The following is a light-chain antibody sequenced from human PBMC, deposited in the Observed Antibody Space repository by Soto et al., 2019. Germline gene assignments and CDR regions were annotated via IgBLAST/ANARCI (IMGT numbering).Light chain of an antibody. Sequence: DIQMTQSPSTLSASVGDRVTITCRASERISSWLAWYQQKPGKAPKLLIYKASSLESGVPSRFSGSGSGTEFTLTISSLHPDYFATYYCQQYYSYSWTFGQGTKVESK. CDR1: ERISSW. V-gene: IGKV1-5*03. CDR2: KAS. J-gene: IGKJ1*01. CDR3: QQYYSYSWT.